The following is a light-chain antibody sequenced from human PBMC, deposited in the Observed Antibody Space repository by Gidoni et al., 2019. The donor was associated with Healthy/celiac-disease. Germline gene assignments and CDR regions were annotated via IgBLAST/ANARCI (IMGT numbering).Light chain of an antibody. CDR3: QKYNSAPRT. J-gene: IGKJ1*01. Sequence: DIQMTQSPSSLSASVGDRVTITCLASQGISNYLSWYQQKPEKVPKLLIYAASTLQSGVPSRFSVSGSGTDFTLTISSLQPEDVATYYCQKYNSAPRTFGQGTKVEIK. V-gene: IGKV1-27*01. CDR1: QGISNY. CDR2: AAS.